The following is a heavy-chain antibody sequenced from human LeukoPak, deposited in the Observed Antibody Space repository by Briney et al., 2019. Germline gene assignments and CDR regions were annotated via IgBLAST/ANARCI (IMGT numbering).Heavy chain of an antibody. CDR1: GYTFTSYA. Sequence: ASVKVSCKASGYTFTSYAMHWVRQAPGQRLEWMGWINAGNGNTKYPQKFQGRVTITRDTSASTAYMELSSLRSEDTAVYYCARSSPGGWYNFDYWGQGTLVTVSS. CDR2: INAGNGNT. J-gene: IGHJ4*02. CDR3: ARSSPGGWYNFDY. D-gene: IGHD6-19*01. V-gene: IGHV1-3*01.